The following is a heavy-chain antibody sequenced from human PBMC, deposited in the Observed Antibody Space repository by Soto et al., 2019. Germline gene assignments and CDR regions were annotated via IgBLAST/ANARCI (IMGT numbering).Heavy chain of an antibody. CDR2: INPNSGGT. CDR3: ARYTMDSSSDY. J-gene: IGHJ4*02. V-gene: IGHV1-2*02. D-gene: IGHD6-6*01. Sequence: ASVQVSCKASGYTFTGYYMHWVRQAPGQGLEWMGWINPNSGGTNYAQKFQGRVTGTRDTSISTAYMELSRLRSDDTAVYYCARYTMDSSSDYWGQGTLVTVSS. CDR1: GYTFTGYY.